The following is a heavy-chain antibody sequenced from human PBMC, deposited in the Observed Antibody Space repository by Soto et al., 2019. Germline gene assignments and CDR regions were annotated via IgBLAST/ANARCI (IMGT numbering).Heavy chain of an antibody. Sequence: SVKVSCKASGFTFTISAVQCVLQALGQRLEWIGWIVVGSGNTNYAQKFQERVTITRDMSTSTAYMELSSLRSEDMAVYYCAATGYGNGMDVWGQGTTVTVSS. CDR3: AATGYGNGMDV. V-gene: IGHV1-58*01. CDR1: GFTFTISA. CDR2: IVVGSGNT. D-gene: IGHD5-12*01. J-gene: IGHJ6*02.